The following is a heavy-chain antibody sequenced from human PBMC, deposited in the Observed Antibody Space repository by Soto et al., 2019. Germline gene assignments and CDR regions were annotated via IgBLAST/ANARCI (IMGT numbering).Heavy chain of an antibody. D-gene: IGHD3-16*02. Sequence: EVQLLESGGGLVQPGGSLRLSCAASGFTFSSYAMSWVRQAPGQGLEWVSAISGSGGSTYYADSVKGRFTISRDNSKNSVDTQRNSLRGENTAVKYFAKRGEDIWWSYRHHRFDYWGQGTLVTVSS. CDR2: ISGSGGST. CDR3: AKRGEDIWWSYRHHRFDY. V-gene: IGHV3-23*01. CDR1: GFTFSSYA. J-gene: IGHJ4*02.